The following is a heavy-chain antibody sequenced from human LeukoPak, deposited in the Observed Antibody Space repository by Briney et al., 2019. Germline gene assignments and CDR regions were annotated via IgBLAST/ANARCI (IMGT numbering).Heavy chain of an antibody. D-gene: IGHD4-17*01. CDR3: ASDRVTTEY. CDR1: GFTFSTYW. Sequence: GGSLRLSCAASGFTFSTYWMHWVRQGPGKGLVWVSRINSDGTTTNYADSVKGRFTISKDNAKNTLYLQMNSLRAEDTAVYYCASDRVTTEYWGQGTLVTVSS. V-gene: IGHV3-74*01. CDR2: INSDGTTT. J-gene: IGHJ4*02.